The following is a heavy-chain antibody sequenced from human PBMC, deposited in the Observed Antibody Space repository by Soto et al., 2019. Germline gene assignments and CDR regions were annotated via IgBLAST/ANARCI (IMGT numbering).Heavy chain of an antibody. Sequence: QVQLVQSGAEVKKPGASVTLSCTASGYTFTNYVIHWVRQAPGQRLEWVGWVNAGNGNTQYSQSFQGKVTITRDTXASTAYMGLSSLTSEDSAVYYCARGGSTGWLGGYYYHGMDVWGQGTTVTVSS. CDR3: ARGGSTGWLGGYYYHGMDV. D-gene: IGHD2-2*01. CDR1: GYTFTNYV. J-gene: IGHJ6*02. V-gene: IGHV1-3*01. CDR2: VNAGNGNT.